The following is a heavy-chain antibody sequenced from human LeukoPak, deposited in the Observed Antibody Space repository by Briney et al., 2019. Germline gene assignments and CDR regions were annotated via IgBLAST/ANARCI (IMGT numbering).Heavy chain of an antibody. V-gene: IGHV1-2*02. Sequence: ASVKVSCKASGYTFTGYYMHWVRQAPGQGLEWMGWINPNSGGTNYAQKFQGRVTMTRDTSISTAYMELSRLRSDDTAVYYCARRIAARPTYYYYGMDVWGHGTTVTVSS. J-gene: IGHJ6*02. D-gene: IGHD6-6*01. CDR1: GYTFTGYY. CDR3: ARRIAARPTYYYYGMDV. CDR2: INPNSGGT.